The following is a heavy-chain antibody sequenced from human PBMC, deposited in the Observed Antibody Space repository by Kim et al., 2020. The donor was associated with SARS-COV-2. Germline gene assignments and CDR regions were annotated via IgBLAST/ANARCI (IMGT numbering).Heavy chain of an antibody. V-gene: IGHV4-4*02. Sequence: SETLSLTCAVSGGSISSSNWWSWVRQPPGKGLEWIGEIYHSGSTNYNPSLKSRVTISVDKSKNQFSLKLSSVTAADTAVYYCAREDGTHTGYSSSWYRPSLNWFDPWGQGTLVTVSS. CDR2: IYHSGST. CDR1: GGSISSSNW. D-gene: IGHD6-13*01. J-gene: IGHJ5*02. CDR3: AREDGTHTGYSSSWYRPSLNWFDP.